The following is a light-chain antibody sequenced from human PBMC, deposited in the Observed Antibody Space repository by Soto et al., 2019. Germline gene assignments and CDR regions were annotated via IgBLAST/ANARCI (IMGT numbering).Light chain of an antibody. CDR2: DAS. V-gene: IGKV1-5*01. CDR3: QQYNGYSRT. CDR1: PSISDW. Sequence: DIQMTQSPSTLSASVGDRVTITFRSIPSISDWLDWYQQRQGKAPELLIYDASCLHSGVPSRFSGSGSGTQFTLTISTLQPDDFASYFFQQYNGYSRTFGQGTNVE. J-gene: IGKJ1*01.